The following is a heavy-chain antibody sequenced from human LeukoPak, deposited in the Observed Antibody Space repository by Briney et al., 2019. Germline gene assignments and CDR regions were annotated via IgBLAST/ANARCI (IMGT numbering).Heavy chain of an antibody. CDR2: IYPRDGST. J-gene: IGHJ4*02. Sequence: ASVTVSFTASGYTFTSNYIHRVRQAPGQGLEWMGMIYPRDGSTSYAQKFQGRVTVTRDTSTSTVHMELSGLRSEDTAVYYCARDQEGFDYWGQGTLVTVSS. V-gene: IGHV1-46*01. CDR1: GYTFTSNY. CDR3: ARDQEGFDY.